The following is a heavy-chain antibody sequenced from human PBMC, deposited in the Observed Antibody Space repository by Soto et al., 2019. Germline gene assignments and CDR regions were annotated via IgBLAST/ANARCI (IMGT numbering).Heavy chain of an antibody. Sequence: GGSLRLSCAASGFTFSSYSMNWVRQAPGKGLEWVSYISSSSSTIYYADSVKGRFTISRDNAKNSLYLQMNSLRAEDTAVYYCARVRSLRYFDWLLGHDAFDIWGQGTMVTVSS. CDR1: GFTFSSYS. CDR3: ARVRSLRYFDWLLGHDAFDI. CDR2: ISSSSSTI. V-gene: IGHV3-48*01. J-gene: IGHJ3*02. D-gene: IGHD3-9*01.